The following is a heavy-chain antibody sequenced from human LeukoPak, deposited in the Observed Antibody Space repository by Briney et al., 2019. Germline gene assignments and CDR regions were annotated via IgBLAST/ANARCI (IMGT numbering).Heavy chain of an antibody. Sequence: PSETLSLTCTVSGGSISSSSYYWGWIRQPPGKGLEWIGSIYYSGSTYYNPSLKSRVTISVDKSKNQFSLKLSSVTAADTAVYYCARSIAVAGVWFDYWGQGTLVTVSS. CDR2: IYYSGST. CDR1: GGSISSSSYY. CDR3: ARSIAVAGVWFDY. D-gene: IGHD6-19*01. J-gene: IGHJ4*02. V-gene: IGHV4-39*07.